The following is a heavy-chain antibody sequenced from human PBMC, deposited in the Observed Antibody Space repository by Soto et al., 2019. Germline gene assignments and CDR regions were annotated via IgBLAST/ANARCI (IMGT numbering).Heavy chain of an antibody. J-gene: IGHJ3*02. Sequence: SETLSLTCTVSGGSISSGGYYWSWIRQHPGKGLEWIGYIYYSGSTYYNPSLKSRVTISVDTSKNQFSLKLSSVTAADTAVYYCARDLLSGYCSSTSCYGDAFDIWGQGTMVTVSS. CDR3: ARDLLSGYCSSTSCYGDAFDI. D-gene: IGHD2-2*01. V-gene: IGHV4-31*03. CDR1: GGSISSGGYY. CDR2: IYYSGST.